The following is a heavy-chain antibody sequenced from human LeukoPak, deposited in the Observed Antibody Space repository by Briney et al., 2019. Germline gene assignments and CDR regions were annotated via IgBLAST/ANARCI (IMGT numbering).Heavy chain of an antibody. Sequence: SETLSLTCAVYGGSFSGYYWNWIRQPPGKGLEWIGEINHSGSTNYNPSLKSRVTISVDTSKNQFSLNLSSVTAADTAVYYCARLLCSGGSCSFDYWGQGNLVTVSS. CDR2: INHSGST. CDR3: ARLLCSGGSCSFDY. D-gene: IGHD2-15*01. J-gene: IGHJ4*02. V-gene: IGHV4-34*01. CDR1: GGSFSGYY.